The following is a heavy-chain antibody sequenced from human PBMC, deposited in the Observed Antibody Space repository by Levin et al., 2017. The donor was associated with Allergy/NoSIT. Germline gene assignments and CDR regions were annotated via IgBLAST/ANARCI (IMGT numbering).Heavy chain of an antibody. V-gene: IGHV3-33*01. CDR1: GFTFSSYG. D-gene: IGHD6-19*01. CDR3: ARALIAVAGTGWFDP. CDR2: IWYDGSNK. Sequence: AGGSLRLSCAASGFTFSSYGMHWVRQAPGKGLEWVAVIWYDGSNKYYADSVKGRFTISRDNSKNTLYLQMNSLRAEDTAVYYCARALIAVAGTGWFDPWGQGTLVTVSS. J-gene: IGHJ5*02.